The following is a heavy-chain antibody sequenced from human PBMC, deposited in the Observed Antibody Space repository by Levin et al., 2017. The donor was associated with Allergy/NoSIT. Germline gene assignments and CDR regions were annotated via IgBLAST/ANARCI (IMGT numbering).Heavy chain of an antibody. CDR2: IWYDGSNK. D-gene: IGHD5-24*01. V-gene: IGHV3-33*01. CDR1: GFTFSSYG. CDR3: ARDRWGDGYKKLDY. J-gene: IGHJ4*02. Sequence: GESLKISCAASGFTFSSYGMHWVRQAPGKGLEWVAVIWYDGSNKYYADSVKGRFTISRDNSKNTLYLQMNSLRAEDTAVYYCARDRWGDGYKKLDYWGQGTLVTVSS.